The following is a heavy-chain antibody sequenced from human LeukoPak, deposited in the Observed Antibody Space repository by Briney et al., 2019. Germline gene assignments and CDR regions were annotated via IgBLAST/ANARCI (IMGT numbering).Heavy chain of an antibody. CDR3: AKGSGEWRLWYYIDY. J-gene: IGHJ4*02. CDR2: ISGSGGST. D-gene: IGHD5-18*01. CDR1: GFTFNSYA. V-gene: IGHV3-23*01. Sequence: GGSLRLSCAASGFTFNSYAMSWVRQAPGKGLEWVSAISGSGGSTYYADSVKGRFTISRDNSKNTLYLQMNSLRAEDTAVYYCAKGSGEWRLWYYIDYWGQGTLVTVSS.